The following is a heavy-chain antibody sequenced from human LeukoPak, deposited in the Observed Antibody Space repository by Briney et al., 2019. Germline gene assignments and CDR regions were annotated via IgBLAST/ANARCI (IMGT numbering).Heavy chain of an antibody. CDR2: INPNSGGT. CDR3: ARDLARYYDSSGYLDY. V-gene: IGHV1-2*02. Sequence: ASVKVSCKASGYTFTGYYMHWVRQAPGQGLEWMGWINPNSGGTNYAQKFQGRVTMTRDTSISTAYMELSRLRSDDTAVYYCARDLARYYDSSGYLDYWGQGTLVTVSS. CDR1: GYTFTGYY. D-gene: IGHD3-22*01. J-gene: IGHJ4*02.